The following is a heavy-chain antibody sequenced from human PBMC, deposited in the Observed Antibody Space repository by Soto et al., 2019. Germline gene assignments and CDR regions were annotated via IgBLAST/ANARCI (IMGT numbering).Heavy chain of an antibody. Sequence: GGSLRLACAASGFTLRDYWMHWVRQAPGKGLVWVSRINSDGSSTSYADSVKGRFIISRDSAKNMLYLQMNSLRAEDTALYYCTRDPAPSGWYAYWGRGTLVTVYS. V-gene: IGHV3-74*01. CDR3: TRDPAPSGWYAY. J-gene: IGHJ4*02. CDR2: INSDGSST. CDR1: GFTLRDYW. D-gene: IGHD6-19*01.